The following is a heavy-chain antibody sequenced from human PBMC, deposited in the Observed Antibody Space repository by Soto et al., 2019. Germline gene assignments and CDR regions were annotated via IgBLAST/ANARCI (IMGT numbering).Heavy chain of an antibody. CDR3: ARGQGYSSGQNY. J-gene: IGHJ4*02. D-gene: IGHD6-19*01. V-gene: IGHV4-34*01. CDR2: INHSGST. Sequence: ETLSLTCAVYGGSFSGYYWSWIRQPPGKGLEWIGEINHSGSTNYNPSLKSRVTISVDTSKNQFSLKLSSVTAADTAVYYCARGQGYSSGQNYWGQGTLVTVSS. CDR1: GGSFSGYY.